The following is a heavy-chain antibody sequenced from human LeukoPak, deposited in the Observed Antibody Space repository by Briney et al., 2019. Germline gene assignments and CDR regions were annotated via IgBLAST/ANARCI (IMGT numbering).Heavy chain of an antibody. J-gene: IGHJ4*02. CDR2: VKSKANGETI. V-gene: IGHV3-15*01. CDR1: GFTFSNAW. Sequence: GGSLRLSCVGSGFTFSNAWTSWVRQAPGKGLEWVARVKSKANGETIDYAAPVKGRFTISRDDSKNTVYLQMNSLKTEDTAVYYCATGIYFDFWGRGTLVTVSS. CDR3: ATGIYFDF.